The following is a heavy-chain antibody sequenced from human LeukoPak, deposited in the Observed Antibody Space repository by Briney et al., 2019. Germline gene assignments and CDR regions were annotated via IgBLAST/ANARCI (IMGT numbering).Heavy chain of an antibody. CDR2: IYYSGRS. CDR3: ARAPVSSAYLHYYSMDV. Sequence: SETLSLTCTGSGGSISSDTDSWGWIRQPPGKGLEWIGSIYYSGRSYYKVSLKSRVTISIDTSKNQLSLRLSSVTAADTALYYCARAPVSSAYLHYYSMDVWGKGTTVTVSS. CDR1: GGSISSDTDS. D-gene: IGHD3-3*01. V-gene: IGHV4-39*07. J-gene: IGHJ6*03.